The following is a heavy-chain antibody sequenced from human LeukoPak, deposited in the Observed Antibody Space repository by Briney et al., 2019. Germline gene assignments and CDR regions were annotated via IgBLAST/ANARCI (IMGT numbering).Heavy chain of an antibody. CDR1: GGSISSGDYY. Sequence: SQTLSLTCTVSGGSISSGDYYWSWIRQPPGKGLEWIGYIYYSGSTNYNPSLKSRVTISVDTSKNQFSLKLSSVTAADTAVYYCARRGYDILTGYSYNWFDPWGQGTLVTVSS. V-gene: IGHV4-61*08. CDR3: ARRGYDILTGYSYNWFDP. D-gene: IGHD3-9*01. J-gene: IGHJ5*02. CDR2: IYYSGST.